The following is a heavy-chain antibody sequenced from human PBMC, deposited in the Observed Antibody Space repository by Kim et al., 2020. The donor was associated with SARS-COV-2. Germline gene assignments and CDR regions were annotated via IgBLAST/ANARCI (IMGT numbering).Heavy chain of an antibody. Sequence: GGSLRLSCAASGFTFSSYSMNWVRQAPGKGLEWVSDIRSSSSTIYYADSVKGRFTISRDNAKNSLYLQMNSLRAEDTAVYYCARGRGYSYGPIKFVHWGQGTLVTVSS. D-gene: IGHD5-18*01. CDR2: IRSSSSTI. CDR1: GFTFSSYS. CDR3: ARGRGYSYGPIKFVH. V-gene: IGHV3-48*04. J-gene: IGHJ4*02.